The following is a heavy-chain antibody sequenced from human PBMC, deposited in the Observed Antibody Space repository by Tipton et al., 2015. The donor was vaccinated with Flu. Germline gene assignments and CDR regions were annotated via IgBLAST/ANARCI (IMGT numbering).Heavy chain of an antibody. CDR3: ATVPPDADSHRHFDY. Sequence: QLVQSGAEVKKPSESLKISCKASGYTFTDYWIGWVRQMPGKGLEWMGLIWPDDSDTRYSPSFQGQVTISADKSISTAYLQWSSLKASDTAMYYCATVPPDADSHRHFDYWGQGTLVTVSS. J-gene: IGHJ4*02. V-gene: IGHV5-51*03. CDR1: GYTFTDYW. CDR2: IWPDDSDT. D-gene: IGHD2-15*01.